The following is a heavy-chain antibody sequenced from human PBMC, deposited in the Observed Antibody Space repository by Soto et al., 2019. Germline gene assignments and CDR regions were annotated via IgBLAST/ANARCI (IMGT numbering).Heavy chain of an antibody. V-gene: IGHV3-23*01. CDR1: GFTFRIYA. Sequence: EVQLMESGGGLERPGGSLRLSCAASGFTFRIYAMTWVRQAPGKGLEWVSTIGATGADTYYADSVKGRFTISRDNSKNTLYVQMNSLRAEDTAVYYCAKPISGHYNFDSWGQGTLVTVSS. J-gene: IGHJ4*02. D-gene: IGHD3-22*01. CDR2: IGATGADT. CDR3: AKPISGHYNFDS.